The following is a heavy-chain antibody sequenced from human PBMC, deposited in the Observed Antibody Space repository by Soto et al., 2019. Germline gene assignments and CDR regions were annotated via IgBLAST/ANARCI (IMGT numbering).Heavy chain of an antibody. V-gene: IGHV3-74*01. Sequence: GGSLRLSCSASGFTFSSYWMHWVRQAPGKGLVWVSRINGDGSTTTYADSVKGRFIISRDNAKNMLYLQMNSLTAEDTAVYYCARPRYDGSGTPFDHWGQGTLVTVSS. CDR3: ARPRYDGSGTPFDH. CDR2: INGDGSTT. CDR1: GFTFSSYW. D-gene: IGHD3-22*01. J-gene: IGHJ4*02.